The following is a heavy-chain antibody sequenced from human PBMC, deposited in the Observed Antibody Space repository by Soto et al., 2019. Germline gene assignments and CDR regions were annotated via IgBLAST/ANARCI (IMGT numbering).Heavy chain of an antibody. CDR3: ARPTRYHVVVTASYAFDI. J-gene: IGHJ3*02. V-gene: IGHV3-66*04. D-gene: IGHD2-21*02. Sequence: EVQLVESGGGLVQPGGSLRLSCAASGFTVSSNYMSWVRQAPGKGLEWVSVIYSGGSTYYADSVKGRFTISRDNSKNTLYLQMNSLRAEDTAVYYCARPTRYHVVVTASYAFDIWGQGTMVTVSS. CDR1: GFTVSSNY. CDR2: IYSGGST.